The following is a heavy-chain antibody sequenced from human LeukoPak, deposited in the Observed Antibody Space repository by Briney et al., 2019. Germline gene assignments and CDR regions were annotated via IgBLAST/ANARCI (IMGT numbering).Heavy chain of an antibody. J-gene: IGHJ4*02. Sequence: GGSLRLSCAASGFTFSSYNMHWVRQAPGKGLEWVSYITLSSSTIYYADSVKGRFTISRDNAKKSLYLQMNSLRAEDTAVYYCARETPYSSSWTDLDYWGQGTLVTVSS. CDR1: GFTFSSYN. V-gene: IGHV3-48*01. D-gene: IGHD6-13*01. CDR2: ITLSSSTI. CDR3: ARETPYSSSWTDLDY.